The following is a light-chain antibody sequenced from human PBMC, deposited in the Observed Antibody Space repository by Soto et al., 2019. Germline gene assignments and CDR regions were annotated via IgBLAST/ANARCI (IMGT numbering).Light chain of an antibody. V-gene: IGKV3-20*01. CDR3: QRYGSSPPWT. CDR2: GAS. Sequence: EIVLTQSPGTLSLSPGERATLSCRASQSVSSSYLAWYQQKPGQAPRLLIYGASSRATGIPDRFSGSGSGTDFTLTISGLEPEDFAVYYCQRYGSSPPWTFGQGTKVEMK. CDR1: QSVSSSY. J-gene: IGKJ1*01.